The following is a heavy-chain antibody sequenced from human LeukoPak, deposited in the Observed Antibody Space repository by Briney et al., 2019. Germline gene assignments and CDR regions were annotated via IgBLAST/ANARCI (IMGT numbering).Heavy chain of an antibody. CDR3: ARDEFGDYGGNSIFDY. CDR1: GYTFTSYD. D-gene: IGHD4-23*01. Sequence: ASVKVSCKASGYTFTSYDINRVRQATGQGLEWMGWMNPNSGNTGYAQKFQGRVTITRNTSISTAYMELSSLRSEDTAVYYCARDEFGDYGGNSIFDYWGQGTLVTVSS. J-gene: IGHJ4*02. V-gene: IGHV1-8*03. CDR2: MNPNSGNT.